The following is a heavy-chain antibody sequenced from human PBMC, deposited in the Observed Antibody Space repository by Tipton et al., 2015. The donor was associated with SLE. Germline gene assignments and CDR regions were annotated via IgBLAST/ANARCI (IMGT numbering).Heavy chain of an antibody. CDR3: ARMTAIIRDYYNGVDV. CDR1: GFTFSTYA. Sequence: GSLRLSCAASGFTFSTYAMSWVRQAPGKGLEWISDISSNGGSTYYADSVKGRFTISRDNSKNTVYLQMNSLTPEDTAVYYCARMTAIIRDYYNGVDVWGLGTTVTVSS. V-gene: IGHV3-23*01. CDR2: ISSNGGST. D-gene: IGHD2-21*02. J-gene: IGHJ6*02.